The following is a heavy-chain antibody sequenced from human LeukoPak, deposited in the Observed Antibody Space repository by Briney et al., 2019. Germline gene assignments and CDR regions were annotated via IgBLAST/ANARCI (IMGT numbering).Heavy chain of an antibody. CDR3: AKERQKISSTSLDY. V-gene: IGHV3-23*01. CDR1: GFTISSYA. J-gene: IGHJ4*02. CDR2: ISGSGGST. Sequence: GGFLRLSCAASGFTISSYAMSWVRKAPGKGLEWVSAISGSGGSTYYADSVEGRFTISSDNSKNSLYLQMNSLRSEDTAVYYCAKERQKISSTSLDYWGQGTLVTVSS. D-gene: IGHD2-2*01.